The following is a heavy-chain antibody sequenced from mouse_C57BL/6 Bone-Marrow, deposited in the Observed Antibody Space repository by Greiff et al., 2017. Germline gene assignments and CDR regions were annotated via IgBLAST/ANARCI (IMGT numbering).Heavy chain of an antibody. CDR2: INPNNGGT. Sequence: EVQLQQSGPELVKPGASVKISCKASGYTFTDYYMNWVKQSHGKSLEWIGDINPNNGGTSYNQKFKGKATLTVDKSSSTAYMELRSLTSEDSAVYYCARGLFWFAYWGQGTLVTVSA. V-gene: IGHV1-26*01. CDR3: ARGLFWFAY. J-gene: IGHJ3*01. CDR1: GYTFTDYY.